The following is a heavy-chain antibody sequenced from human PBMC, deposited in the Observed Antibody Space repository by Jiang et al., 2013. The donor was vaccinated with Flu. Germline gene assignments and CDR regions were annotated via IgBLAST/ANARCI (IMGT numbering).Heavy chain of an antibody. V-gene: IGHV3-7*03. CDR1: GFAFSSYW. J-gene: IGHJ3*01. CDR3: ARDFSHGAFDV. Sequence: QLLESGGGLVQPGGSLRLSCAASGFAFSSYWMSWVRQAPGKGLEWVANINQDGSEKYYVDSVKGRFTISRDNAKNSLYLQMKSLRVEDTAVYYCARDFSHGAFDVWGQGTVVTVSS. D-gene: IGHD2/OR15-2a*01. CDR2: INQDGSEK.